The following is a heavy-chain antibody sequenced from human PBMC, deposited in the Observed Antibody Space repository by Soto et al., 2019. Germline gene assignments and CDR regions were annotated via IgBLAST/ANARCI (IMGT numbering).Heavy chain of an antibody. CDR2: IKQDGSEK. CDR3: ARGPYSGYDYLFDY. CDR1: GFTFSSYW. V-gene: IGHV3-7*05. D-gene: IGHD5-12*01. Sequence: EVQLVESGGGLVRPGGSLRLSCAASGFTFSSYWMSWVRQAPGKGLEWVANIKQDGSEKYYVDSVKGRFTISRDNAKNSLYLQMNSLRAEDTAVYYCARGPYSGYDYLFDYWGQGTLVTVSS. J-gene: IGHJ4*02.